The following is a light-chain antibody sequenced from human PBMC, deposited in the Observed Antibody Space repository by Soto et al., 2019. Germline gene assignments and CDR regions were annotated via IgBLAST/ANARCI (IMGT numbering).Light chain of an antibody. Sequence: QSALTQPPSVSGAPGQRVTISCTGSSSNIGAGYDVHWYQQLPGTAPKVLIYGNSNRPSGVPDRFSGSKSGTSASLAITGLQAEDEADYYCQSYDSSLSALYVFGTGTKVTVL. V-gene: IGLV1-40*01. CDR3: QSYDSSLSALYV. CDR1: SSNIGAGYD. CDR2: GNS. J-gene: IGLJ1*01.